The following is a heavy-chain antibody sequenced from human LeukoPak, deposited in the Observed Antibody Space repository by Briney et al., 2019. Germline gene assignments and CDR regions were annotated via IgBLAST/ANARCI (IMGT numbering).Heavy chain of an antibody. D-gene: IGHD3-22*01. CDR3: ARDLTPYYYDSSGYTGFDY. CDR2: INPNSGGT. J-gene: IGHJ4*02. V-gene: IGHV1-2*02. Sequence: GASVKVSCKASGYTFTGFYMYGVRQAPGQGLEWMGWINPNSGGTNYAQSFQGRVTMTRDTSINTAYMELSRLRSGDTAVYYCARDLTPYYYDSSGYTGFDYWGQGTLVTVSS. CDR1: GYTFTGFY.